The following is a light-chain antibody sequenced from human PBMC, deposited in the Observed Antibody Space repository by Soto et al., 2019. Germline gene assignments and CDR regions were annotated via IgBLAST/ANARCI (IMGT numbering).Light chain of an antibody. J-gene: IGKJ2*01. V-gene: IGKV1-39*01. CDR3: QQSDSSPTT. CDR2: ATS. Sequence: DIQMTQSPSSLSASVGDRVTITCRASQSISYYLNWYQQKPGKAPNLLISATSTLQSEVPSRFSGSGSGTDFTLTISSLQPEDFATYYCQQSDSSPTTFGQGTILEIK. CDR1: QSISYY.